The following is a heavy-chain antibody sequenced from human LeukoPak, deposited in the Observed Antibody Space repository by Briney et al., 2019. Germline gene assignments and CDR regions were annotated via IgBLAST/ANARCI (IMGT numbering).Heavy chain of an antibody. CDR2: MSFDGTHI. D-gene: IGHD3-22*01. Sequence: GGSLRLSCAASGFIFSSYPIHWVRQAPGKGLEWVAVMSFDGTHIYYADSVKGRFTISRDNSKNTLYLQMNSLRAEDTAVYYCARGEPYDSSGYYFYWGQGTLVTVSS. J-gene: IGHJ4*02. V-gene: IGHV3-30-3*01. CDR3: ARGEPYDSSGYYFY. CDR1: GFIFSSYP.